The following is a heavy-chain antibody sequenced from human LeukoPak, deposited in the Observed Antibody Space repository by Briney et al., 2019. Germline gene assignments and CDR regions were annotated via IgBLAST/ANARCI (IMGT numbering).Heavy chain of an antibody. Sequence: PSETLSLTCTVSGGSISSGGYYWSWIRQHPGKGLEWIGYIYYSGSTYYNPSLKSRVTISVDTSKNLFSLKLSSVTAADTAVYYCARDLRWSPKNAFDIWGQGTMVTVSS. CDR3: ARDLRWSPKNAFDI. CDR1: GGSISSGGYY. J-gene: IGHJ3*02. D-gene: IGHD4-23*01. V-gene: IGHV4-31*03. CDR2: IYYSGST.